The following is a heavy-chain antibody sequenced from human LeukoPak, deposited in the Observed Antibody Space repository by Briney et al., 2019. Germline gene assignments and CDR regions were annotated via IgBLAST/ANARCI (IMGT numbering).Heavy chain of an antibody. CDR2: IYYSGST. CDR1: GGSISSSSYY. Sequence: SETPSLTCTVSGGSISSSSYYWGWIRQPPGKGLEWIGSIYYSGSTYYNPSLKSRVTISVDTSKNQFSLKLSSVTAADTAVYYCARHGFYYDILTGYYPNGVFDYWGQGTLVTVSS. D-gene: IGHD3-9*01. V-gene: IGHV4-39*01. J-gene: IGHJ4*02. CDR3: ARHGFYYDILTGYYPNGVFDY.